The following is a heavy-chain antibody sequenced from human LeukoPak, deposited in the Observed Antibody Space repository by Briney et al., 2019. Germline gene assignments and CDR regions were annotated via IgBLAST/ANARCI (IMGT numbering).Heavy chain of an antibody. Sequence: GGSLRLSCAASGFTFSSYSMNWVRQAPGKGLEWVSSISSSSSYIYYADSVKGRFTISRDNAKNSLYLQMNSLRAEDTAVYYCARPNSGSYVGYFDYWGQGNLVTVSS. CDR1: GFTFSSYS. CDR3: ARPNSGSYVGYFDY. D-gene: IGHD1-26*01. J-gene: IGHJ4*02. V-gene: IGHV3-21*01. CDR2: ISSSSSYI.